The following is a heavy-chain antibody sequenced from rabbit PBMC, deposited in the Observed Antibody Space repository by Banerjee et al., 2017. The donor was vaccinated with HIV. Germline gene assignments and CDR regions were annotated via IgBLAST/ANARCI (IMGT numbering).Heavy chain of an antibody. D-gene: IGHD4-1*01. CDR3: ARDSSGWGTTRLDL. Sequence: QEQLVESGGGLVTLGGSLKLSCKASGIDFSSYGISWVRQAPGKGLESIAYIYPDYDITDYASWVNGRFTISLDNAQNTVFLKMTSLTAADTATYFCARDSSGWGTTRLDLWGPGTLVTVS. CDR2: IYPDYDIT. V-gene: IGHV1S47*01. CDR1: GIDFSSYG. J-gene: IGHJ6*01.